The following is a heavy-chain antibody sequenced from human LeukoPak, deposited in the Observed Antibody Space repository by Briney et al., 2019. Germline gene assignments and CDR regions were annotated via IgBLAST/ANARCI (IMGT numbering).Heavy chain of an antibody. Sequence: ASVKVSCKASGYTFTGYYMHWVRQAPGQGLEWMGWINPNNGGTNYAQKFQGRVTMTRDTSISTAYMELSRLRSDDTAVYYCARQGSGYYYFDYWGQGTLVTVSS. CDR1: GYTFTGYY. J-gene: IGHJ4*02. CDR3: ARQGSGYYYFDY. V-gene: IGHV1-2*02. D-gene: IGHD3-22*01. CDR2: INPNNGGT.